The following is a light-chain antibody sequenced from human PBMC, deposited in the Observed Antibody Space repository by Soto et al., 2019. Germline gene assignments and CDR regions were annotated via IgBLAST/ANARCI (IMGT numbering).Light chain of an antibody. J-gene: IGKJ1*01. CDR1: QSISSW. CDR2: KAS. CDR3: QHYNTYPWT. V-gene: IGKV1-5*03. Sequence: DIQMTQSPSILSASVGDRVTITCRASQSISSWLAWYQQKPGKAPNLLIHKASHLESGVPSRFSGSGSGTEFTLTISSLQPGDFATYYCQHYNTYPWTFGQGTTVDNK.